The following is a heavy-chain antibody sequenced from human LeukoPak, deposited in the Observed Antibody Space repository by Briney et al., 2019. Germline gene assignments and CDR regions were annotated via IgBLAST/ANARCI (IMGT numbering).Heavy chain of an antibody. J-gene: IGHJ4*02. CDR2: ISGSGDAT. CDR3: AKCSGGSCYASGAFDY. CDR1: GFTFSNYA. D-gene: IGHD2-15*01. Sequence: GGSLRLSCAASGFTFSNYAMSWVRQAPGKGLEWVSGISGSGDATWYAGSVKGRFTISRDNSKNTVNLQMNSLRPEDTAVYYCAKCSGGSCYASGAFDYWGQGTLVTVSS. V-gene: IGHV3-23*01.